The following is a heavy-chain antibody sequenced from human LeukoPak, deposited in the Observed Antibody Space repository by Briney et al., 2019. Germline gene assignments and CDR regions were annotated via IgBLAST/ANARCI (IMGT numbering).Heavy chain of an antibody. J-gene: IGHJ3*02. Sequence: SETLSLTCTVSGYSISSGYYWGWIRQPPGKGLEWIGSIYHSGSTYYNPSLKSRVTISVDTSKNQFSLKLSSVTAADTAVYYCARWWLRPNAFDIWGQGTMVTVSS. D-gene: IGHD5-12*01. CDR1: GYSISSGYY. CDR3: ARWWLRPNAFDI. CDR2: IYHSGST. V-gene: IGHV4-38-2*02.